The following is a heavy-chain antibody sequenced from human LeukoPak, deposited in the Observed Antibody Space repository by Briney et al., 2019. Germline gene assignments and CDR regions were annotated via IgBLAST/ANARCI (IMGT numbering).Heavy chain of an antibody. CDR3: ARDNRATIFGVVITHYYYYGMDV. CDR1: GGTFSSYA. V-gene: IGHV1-69*13. J-gene: IGHJ6*02. Sequence: SVKVSCKASGGTFSSYAISWVRQVPGQGLEWMGGIIPIFGTANYAQKFQGRVTITADESTSTAYMELSSLRSEDTAVYYCARDNRATIFGVVITHYYYYGMDVWGQGTTVTVSS. CDR2: IIPIFGTA. D-gene: IGHD3-3*01.